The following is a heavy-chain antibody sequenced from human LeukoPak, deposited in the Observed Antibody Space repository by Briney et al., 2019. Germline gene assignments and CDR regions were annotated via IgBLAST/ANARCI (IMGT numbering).Heavy chain of an antibody. V-gene: IGHV4-39*01. CDR3: ARMGSVTTDY. Sequence: NPSETLSLTCTVSGGFISSNNYYWGWIRQPPGKGLEWIGSLYYSGSTYYNPSLKSRVTISVDTSKNQFSLKLSSVTAADTAVYYCARMGSVTTDYWGQGTLVTVSS. J-gene: IGHJ4*02. CDR2: LYYSGST. D-gene: IGHD4-11*01. CDR1: GGFISSNNYY.